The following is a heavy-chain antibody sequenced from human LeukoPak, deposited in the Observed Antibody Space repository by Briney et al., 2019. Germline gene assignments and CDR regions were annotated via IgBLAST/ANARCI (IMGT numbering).Heavy chain of an antibody. V-gene: IGHV4-4*07. D-gene: IGHD1-26*01. Sequence: PSETLSLTCTVSGDSVSTYYRSWIRQSAGKGLEWIGHISTSGSTTYNPSLKSRVSMSVDTSKNQFSLKLSSVTAADTAVYYCAREATVVGATIIWGQGALVTVSS. J-gene: IGHJ4*02. CDR1: GDSVSTYY. CDR3: AREATVVGATII. CDR2: ISTSGST.